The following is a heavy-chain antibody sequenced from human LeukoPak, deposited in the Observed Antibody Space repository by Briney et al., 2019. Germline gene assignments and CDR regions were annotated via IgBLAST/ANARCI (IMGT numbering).Heavy chain of an antibody. Sequence: GGSLRLSCAASGFTVNNNYVNWVRQAPGKGLEWVSIIYGGGDTSYADSVKGRFTISRDNSKNTVYLQMNSLRAEDTAVNYCAKESGYYHYWGQGTLVTVSS. V-gene: IGHV3-53*01. CDR2: IYGGGDT. J-gene: IGHJ4*02. CDR3: AKESGYYHY. CDR1: GFTVNNNY. D-gene: IGHD3-3*01.